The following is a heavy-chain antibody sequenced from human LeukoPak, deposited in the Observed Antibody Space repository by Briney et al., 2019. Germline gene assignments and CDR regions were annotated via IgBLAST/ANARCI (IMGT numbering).Heavy chain of an antibody. D-gene: IGHD4-23*01. CDR3: ARDKAVTTEVTQHFQH. V-gene: IGHV1-69*05. J-gene: IGHJ1*01. CDR2: IIPIFGTA. Sequence: SVKVSCKASGGTFSSYAISWVRQAPGQGLEWMGGIIPIFGTANYAQKFQGRVTMTTDTSTSTAYMELRSLRSDDTAVYYCARDKAVTTEVTQHFQHWGQGTLVTVSS. CDR1: GGTFSSYA.